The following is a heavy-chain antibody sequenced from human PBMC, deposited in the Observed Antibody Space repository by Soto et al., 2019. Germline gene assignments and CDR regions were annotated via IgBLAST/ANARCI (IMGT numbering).Heavy chain of an antibody. CDR3: AKDWGPLSNYYYYGMDV. Sequence: GGSLRLSCAASGFTFSSYSMNWVRQAPGKGLEWVSSISSSSSYIYYADSVKGRFTISRDNSKNTLYLQVNSLRAEDTAVYYCAKDWGPLSNYYYYGMDVWGQGTTVTVSS. CDR1: GFTFSSYS. D-gene: IGHD3-16*01. CDR2: ISSSSSYI. J-gene: IGHJ6*02. V-gene: IGHV3-21*04.